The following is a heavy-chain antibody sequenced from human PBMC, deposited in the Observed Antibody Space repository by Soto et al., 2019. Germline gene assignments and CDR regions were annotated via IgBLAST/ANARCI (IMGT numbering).Heavy chain of an antibody. CDR2: IYHTGST. CDR3: ARYRFSGNKWSKFDD. D-gene: IGHD3-16*02. CDR1: CVTVSSDSYY. Sequence: PXEILSLPWTVSCVTVSSDSYYWSWIRQHPGKGLEWIGNIYHTGSTYYSPSLKSRVVISLDTSNNQFSLTLTSVTAADTAVYYCARYRFSGNKWSKFDDWGRGTLVTVSS. V-gene: IGHV4-31*02. J-gene: IGHJ4*02.